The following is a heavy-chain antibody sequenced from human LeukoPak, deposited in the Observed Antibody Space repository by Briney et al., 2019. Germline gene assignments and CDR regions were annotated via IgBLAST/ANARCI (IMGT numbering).Heavy chain of an antibody. CDR1: GYTFTSYY. V-gene: IGHV1-46*01. CDR3: ARDPTDTVVLVFALEVCSSMDV. D-gene: IGHD2-21*01. J-gene: IGHJ6*02. Sequence: GASVTVSCKASGYTFTSYYLHWVRQAPGQGLEWMGMINPSGGDTRYAQKFQGRITMTRDTSTSTVYMELSSLRPEDTAVYYCARDPTDTVVLVFALEVCSSMDVWGQGTTVTVSS. CDR2: INPSGGDT.